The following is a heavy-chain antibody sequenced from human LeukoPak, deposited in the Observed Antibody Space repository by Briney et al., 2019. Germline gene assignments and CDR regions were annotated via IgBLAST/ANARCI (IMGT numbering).Heavy chain of an antibody. Sequence: GASVKVSCKASGYTFTGYYMHWVRQAPGQGLEWMGWINPNSGGTNYAQKFQGRVTMARDTSISTAYMELSRLRSDDTTVYYCARYYCSSTSCYSAAFDIWGQGTMVTVSS. J-gene: IGHJ3*02. CDR2: INPNSGGT. D-gene: IGHD2-2*02. CDR3: ARYYCSSTSCYSAAFDI. V-gene: IGHV1-2*02. CDR1: GYTFTGYY.